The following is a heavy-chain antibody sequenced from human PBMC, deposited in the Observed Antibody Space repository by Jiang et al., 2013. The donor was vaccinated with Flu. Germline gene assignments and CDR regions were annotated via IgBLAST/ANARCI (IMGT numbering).Heavy chain of an antibody. CDR1: GGTFSSYA. V-gene: IGHV1-69*01. D-gene: IGHD5-12*01. J-gene: IGHJ6*02. Sequence: GAEVKKPGSSVKVSCKASGGTFSSYAISWVRQAPGQGLEWMGGIIPIFGTANYAQKFQGRVTITADESTSTAYMELSSLRSEDTAVYYCARDRGNSGYDYYYYGMDVWGQGTTVTVSS. CDR3: ARDRGNSGYDYYYYGMDV. CDR2: IIPIFGTA.